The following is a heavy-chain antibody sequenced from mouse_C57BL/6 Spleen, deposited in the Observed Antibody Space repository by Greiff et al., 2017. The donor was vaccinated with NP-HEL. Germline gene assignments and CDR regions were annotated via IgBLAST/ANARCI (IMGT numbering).Heavy chain of an antibody. CDR2: IYPRSGNT. CDR1: GYTFTSYG. J-gene: IGHJ3*01. D-gene: IGHD1-1*01. V-gene: IGHV1-81*01. CDR3: ARGITTVVATKGWFAY. Sequence: QVQLQQSGAELARPGASVKLSCKASGYTFTSYGISWVKQRTGQGLEWIGEIYPRSGNTYYNEKFKGKATLTADKSSSTAYMELRSLTSEDSAVYFCARGITTVVATKGWFAYWGQGTLVTVSA.